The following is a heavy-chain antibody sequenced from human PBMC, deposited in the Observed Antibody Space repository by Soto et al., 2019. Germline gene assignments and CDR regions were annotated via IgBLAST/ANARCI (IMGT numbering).Heavy chain of an antibody. CDR1: GNTFTSYY. CDR2: IKPSSGRT. J-gene: IGHJ5*02. V-gene: IGHV1-46*03. D-gene: IGHD2-15*01. CDR3: ARGIVVVVAATRNWFDP. Sequence: SVKLSCKASGNTFTSYYMHWLRQPPRQGLERMGIIKPSSGRTSYAQKFEGRVSMTRDTSTSTVYMELSSLKSEDTVVYYCARGIVVVVAATRNWFDPRGQGTLVTVSS.